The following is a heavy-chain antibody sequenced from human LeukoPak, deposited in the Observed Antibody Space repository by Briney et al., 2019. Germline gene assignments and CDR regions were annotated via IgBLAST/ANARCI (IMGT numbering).Heavy chain of an antibody. CDR2: ISAYNGNT. CDR1: GYTFTSYG. J-gene: IGHJ3*02. CDR3: ARKKTILWDAFDI. V-gene: IGHV1-18*01. Sequence: ASVKVSCKASGYTFTSYGISWVRQAPGQGLEWMVWISAYNGNTNYAQKLQSRVTMTTDTSTSTAYMELRSLRSDDTAVYYCARKKTILWDAFDIWGQGTMVTVSS. D-gene: IGHD3-10*01.